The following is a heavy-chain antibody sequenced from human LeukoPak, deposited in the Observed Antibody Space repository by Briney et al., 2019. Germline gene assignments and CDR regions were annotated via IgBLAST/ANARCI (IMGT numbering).Heavy chain of an antibody. J-gene: IGHJ6*02. CDR2: IYTSGST. Sequence: SETLSLTCTVSGGSISSYDWSWIRQPAGKGLEWIGRIYTSGSTNYSPSLKSRVTMSVDTSKNQFSLKLSSVTAADTAVYYCARNRYYGSGSYYRANYYYYYGMDVWGQGTTVTVSS. CDR3: ARNRYYGSGSYYRANYYYYYGMDV. CDR1: GGSISSYD. D-gene: IGHD3-10*01. V-gene: IGHV4-4*07.